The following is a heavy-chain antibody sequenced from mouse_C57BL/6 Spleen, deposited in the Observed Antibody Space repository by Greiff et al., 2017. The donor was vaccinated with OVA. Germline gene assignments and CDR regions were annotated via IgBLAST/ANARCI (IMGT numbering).Heavy chain of an antibody. D-gene: IGHD2-5*01. Sequence: EVQRVESGGGLVKPGGSLKLSCAASGFTFSSYAMSWVRQTPEQRLEWVATISDGGSYTYYPDNVKGRFTISRDNAKNNLYLQMSHLKSEDTAMYYCAREGDYSNYSHFDGWGKGTTLTVSS. CDR2: ISDGGSYT. V-gene: IGHV5-4*01. CDR3: AREGDYSNYSHFDG. J-gene: IGHJ2*01. CDR1: GFTFSSYA.